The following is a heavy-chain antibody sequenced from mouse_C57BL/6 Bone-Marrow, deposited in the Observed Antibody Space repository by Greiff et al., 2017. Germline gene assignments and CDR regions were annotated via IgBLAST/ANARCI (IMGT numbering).Heavy chain of an antibody. Sequence: EVQGVESGGGLVQPGGSLSLSCAASGFTFTDYYMSWVRQPPGKALEWLGFIRNKANGYTTEYSASVKGRFTISRDNSQSILYLQMNALRAEDSATYYCARYRANWDWYFDVWGTGTTVTVSS. J-gene: IGHJ1*03. V-gene: IGHV7-3*01. CDR2: IRNKANGYTT. CDR3: ARYRANWDWYFDV. CDR1: GFTFTDYY. D-gene: IGHD4-1*01.